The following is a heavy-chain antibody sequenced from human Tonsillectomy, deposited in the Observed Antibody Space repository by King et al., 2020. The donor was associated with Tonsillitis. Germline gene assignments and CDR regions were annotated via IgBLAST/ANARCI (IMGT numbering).Heavy chain of an antibody. D-gene: IGHD3-10*01. J-gene: IGHJ6*03. CDR1: GGSISSSSYY. Sequence: QLQESGPGLVKPSETLSLTCTVSGGSISSSSYYWGWIRQPPGKGLEWMWSIYYSGSTYYNPSLKSRVTISVDTSKNQFSLKLSSVTAADTAVYYCARRTFGRSGYMDVWGKGTTVTVSS. V-gene: IGHV4-39*01. CDR2: IYYSGST. CDR3: ARRTFGRSGYMDV.